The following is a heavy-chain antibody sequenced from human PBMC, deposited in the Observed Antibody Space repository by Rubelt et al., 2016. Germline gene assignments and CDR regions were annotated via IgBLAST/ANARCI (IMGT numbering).Heavy chain of an antibody. CDR1: GGSFSRYY. CDR3: ARGGKQQLGPYYYIMDV. V-gene: IGHV4-34*01. CDR2: INHSGST. J-gene: IGHJ6*02. D-gene: IGHD6-13*01. Sequence: QVQLQQWGAGLLKPSETLSLTCAVSGGSFSRYYWSWIRQPPGKGLEWIGEINHSGSTNYNPSLKSRVTISVDTSKNQFSLKLSSVTAADTAWYYCARGGKQQLGPYYYIMDVWGQGTTVTVSS.